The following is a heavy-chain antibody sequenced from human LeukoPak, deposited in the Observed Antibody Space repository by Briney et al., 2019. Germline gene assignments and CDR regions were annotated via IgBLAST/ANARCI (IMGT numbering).Heavy chain of an antibody. Sequence: ASVKVSCKASGYTFTAYYMHWVRQAPGQGLEWMGWINPKSGGTNHAQKFQGRVTMARDTSVTTAYMELSRLTSDDTAVYYCARALANGLTMRVGYNYAMDVWGQGTTVTVSS. J-gene: IGHJ6*02. V-gene: IGHV1-2*02. D-gene: IGHD2-2*02. CDR3: ARALANGLTMRVGYNYAMDV. CDR1: GYTFTAYY. CDR2: INPKSGGT.